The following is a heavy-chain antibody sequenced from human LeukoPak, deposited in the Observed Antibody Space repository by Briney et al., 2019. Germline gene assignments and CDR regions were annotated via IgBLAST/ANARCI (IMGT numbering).Heavy chain of an antibody. CDR1: GFTFSTYA. V-gene: IGHV3-23*01. CDR2: ISGDNPGT. Sequence: PGGSLRLSCAASGFTFSTYAMSWVRQTPGKGLEWVAAISGDNPGTYHANSVKGRFTISRDNSKNTLHLQMSGLRAEDTARYYCAKAPVGHCSGAFCYHFDSWGQGTLATVSS. J-gene: IGHJ4*02. D-gene: IGHD2-15*01. CDR3: AKAPVGHCSGAFCYHFDS.